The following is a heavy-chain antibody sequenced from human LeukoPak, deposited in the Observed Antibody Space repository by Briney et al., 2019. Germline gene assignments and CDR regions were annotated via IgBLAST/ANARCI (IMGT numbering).Heavy chain of an antibody. J-gene: IGHJ4*02. CDR3: ARGLDYYDGNYFDY. CDR1: GFTVSSNY. Sequence: GGSLRLSCAASGFTVSSNYMSWVRQAPGKGLEWVANIKQDGSEKYYVDSVKGRFTISRDNAKNSLYLQMDSLRAEDTAVYYCARGLDYYDGNYFDYWGQGTLVTVSS. V-gene: IGHV3-7*01. CDR2: IKQDGSEK. D-gene: IGHD3-22*01.